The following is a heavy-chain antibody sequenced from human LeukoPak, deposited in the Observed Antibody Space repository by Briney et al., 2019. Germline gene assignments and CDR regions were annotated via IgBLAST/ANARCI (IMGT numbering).Heavy chain of an antibody. CDR3: AKDRPCTTCSPSDY. CDR2: IGSSGTTT. CDR1: GFTFSSYS. J-gene: IGHJ4*02. V-gene: IGHV3-23*01. Sequence: GGSLRLSCAASGFTFSSYSMSWVRQAPGKGLEWVPSIGSSGTTTYYADTVKGRFTISRDNSKNTLYLQMNSLRAEDTAVYYCAKDRPCTTCSPSDYWGQGTLVTVSS. D-gene: IGHD2-2*01.